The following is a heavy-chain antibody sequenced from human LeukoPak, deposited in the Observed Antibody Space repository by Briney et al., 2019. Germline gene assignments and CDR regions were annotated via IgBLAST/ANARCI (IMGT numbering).Heavy chain of an antibody. CDR3: ANGGYGAYYFDY. V-gene: IGHV3-11*06. J-gene: IGHJ4*02. Sequence: PGGSLRLSCAASGFTFSDYYMSWIRQAPGKGLEWLSYINIGGTNTHYADSVKGRFTISRDNAKNSLYLQMNSLRAEDTAVYYCANGGYGAYYFDYWGQGTLVTVSS. D-gene: IGHD5-12*01. CDR2: INIGGTNT. CDR1: GFTFSDYY.